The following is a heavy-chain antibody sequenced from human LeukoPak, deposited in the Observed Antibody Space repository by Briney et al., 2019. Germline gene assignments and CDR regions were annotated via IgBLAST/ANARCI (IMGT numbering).Heavy chain of an antibody. V-gene: IGHV3-23*01. Sequence: GGSLRLSCAASGFTFSNYAMSWVRQAPGKGLEWVSTLSGTGGSTYYADSVKGRFTISRDNAKNSLYLQMNSLRAEDTAVYYCVRDKLAGASRLDYWGQGTLLTVSS. CDR3: VRDKLAGASRLDY. D-gene: IGHD7-27*01. CDR2: LSGTGGST. J-gene: IGHJ4*02. CDR1: GFTFSNYA.